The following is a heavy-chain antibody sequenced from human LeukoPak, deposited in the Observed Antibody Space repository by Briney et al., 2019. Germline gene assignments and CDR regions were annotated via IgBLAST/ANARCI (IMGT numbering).Heavy chain of an antibody. Sequence: SETLSLTCTVSGGSISSYYWSWIRQPPGKGLEWIGYIYYSGSTNYNPSLKSRVTISVDTSKNQFSLKLSSVTAADTAVYYCARGEWGVHSYYYYYYMDVWGKGTTVTVSS. V-gene: IGHV4-59*01. CDR1: GGSISSYY. CDR2: IYYSGST. D-gene: IGHD3-10*01. J-gene: IGHJ6*03. CDR3: ARGEWGVHSYYYYYYMDV.